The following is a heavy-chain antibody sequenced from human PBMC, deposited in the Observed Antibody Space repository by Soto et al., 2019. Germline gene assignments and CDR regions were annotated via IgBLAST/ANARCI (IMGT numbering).Heavy chain of an antibody. D-gene: IGHD1-26*01. V-gene: IGHV3-23*01. CDR2: ISGSGGST. J-gene: IGHJ4*02. CDR1: AFSCGSFC. CDR3: AKDQSGSYFDY. Sequence: RRPCAASAFSCGSFCMSWVRQAPGKGLEWVSAISGSGGSTYYADSVNGRFTISRDNSKNTLYLQMNSLRAEYTAVYYGAKDQSGSYFDYWGQGTLVTVSS.